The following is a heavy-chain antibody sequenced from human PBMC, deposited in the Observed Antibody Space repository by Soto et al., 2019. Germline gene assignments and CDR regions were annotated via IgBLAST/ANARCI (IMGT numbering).Heavy chain of an antibody. CDR1: GDSITSYY. CDR2: FYYSGGT. V-gene: IGHV4-59*12. CDR3: AKLVILYYFDS. D-gene: IGHD1-1*01. Sequence: SETLSLTCTVSGDSITSYYWSWIRQPPGKGLEWIGCFYYSGGTNYNPSLKTRVTISIDNSKSTLYLQMDSLRAEDTAVYYCAKLVILYYFDSWGQGTLVTVSS. J-gene: IGHJ4*02.